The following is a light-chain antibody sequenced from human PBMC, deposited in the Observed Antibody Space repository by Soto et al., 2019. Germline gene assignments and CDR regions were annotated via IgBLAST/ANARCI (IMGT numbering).Light chain of an antibody. CDR1: SSNIGAGYD. Sequence: QPVLTQPPSVSGAPGQRVTISCTGSSSNIGAGYDVHWYQQLPGTAPKLLIYGNSNRPSGVPDRFSGSKSGTSASLAITGLQAEDEADYYCSSYAGNNMYVVFGGGTKLTVL. CDR2: GNS. CDR3: SSYAGNNMYVV. V-gene: IGLV1-40*01. J-gene: IGLJ2*01.